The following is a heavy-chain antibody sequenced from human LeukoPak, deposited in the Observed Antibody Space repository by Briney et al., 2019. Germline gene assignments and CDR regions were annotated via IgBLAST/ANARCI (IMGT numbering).Heavy chain of an antibody. CDR3: ARVGADYNWNALYYFDY. CDR2: INPNSGGA. J-gene: IGHJ4*02. V-gene: IGHV1-2*02. CDR1: GYTFTGYY. Sequence: ASVKVSCKASGYTFTGYYMHWVRQAPGQGLEWMGWINPNSGGANYAQKFQGRVTMTRDTSISTAYMELTRLRSDDTAVYYCARVGADYNWNALYYFDYWGQGTLVTVSS. D-gene: IGHD1-20*01.